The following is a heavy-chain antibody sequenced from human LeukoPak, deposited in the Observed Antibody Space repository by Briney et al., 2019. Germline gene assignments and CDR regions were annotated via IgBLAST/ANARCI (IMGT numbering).Heavy chain of an antibody. CDR1: GYTFPGHH. CDR3: ARDGYGGNSFDY. Sequence: ASVKVSCKASGYTFPGHHIHWVRQAPGQGLEWMGWINPKNGGTNYAQKFQGRVTMTRNTSINTAFMELSRLNSDDTAVYFCARDGYGGNSFDYWGQGTLVTVSS. V-gene: IGHV1-2*02. CDR2: INPKNGGT. D-gene: IGHD4-23*01. J-gene: IGHJ4*02.